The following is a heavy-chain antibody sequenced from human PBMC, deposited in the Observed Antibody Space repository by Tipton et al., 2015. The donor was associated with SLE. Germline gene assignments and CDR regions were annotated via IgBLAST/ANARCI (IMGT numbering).Heavy chain of an antibody. J-gene: IGHJ4*02. Sequence: TLSLTCAVSDYSISSDYYWGWIRQPPGKGLEWIGSIYHSGSTYYNPSLKSRVTISVDTSKNQFSLKLSSVTAADTAVYYCARKYSSSWFDYWGQGTLVTVSS. V-gene: IGHV4-38-2*01. D-gene: IGHD6-13*01. CDR1: DYSISSDYY. CDR3: ARKYSSSWFDY. CDR2: IYHSGST.